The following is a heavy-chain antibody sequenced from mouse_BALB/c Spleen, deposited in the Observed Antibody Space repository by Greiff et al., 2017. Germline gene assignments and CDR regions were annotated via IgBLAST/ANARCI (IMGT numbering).Heavy chain of an antibody. CDR1: GYSITSDYA. J-gene: IGHJ3*01. CDR3: ARGGNLFAY. V-gene: IGHV3-2*02. CDR2: ISYSGST. Sequence: DVQLQESGPGLVKPSQSLSLTCTVTGYSITSDYAWNWIRQFPGNKLEWMGYISYSGSTSYNPSLKSRISITRDTSKNQFFLQLNSVTTEDTATYYCARGGNLFAYWGQGTLVTVSA.